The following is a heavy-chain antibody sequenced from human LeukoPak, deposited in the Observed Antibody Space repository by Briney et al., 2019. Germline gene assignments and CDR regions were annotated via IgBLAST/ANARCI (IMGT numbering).Heavy chain of an antibody. CDR3: ARSSGSYHPLDY. Sequence: PSETLSLTCTVSGGSTSSYYWSRIRQPPGKGLEWIGYIYYSGSTNYNPSLKSRVTISVDTSKNQFSLKLSSVTAADTAVYYCARSSGSYHPLDYWGQGTLVTVSS. D-gene: IGHD1-26*01. V-gene: IGHV4-59*13. CDR1: GGSTSSYY. J-gene: IGHJ4*02. CDR2: IYYSGST.